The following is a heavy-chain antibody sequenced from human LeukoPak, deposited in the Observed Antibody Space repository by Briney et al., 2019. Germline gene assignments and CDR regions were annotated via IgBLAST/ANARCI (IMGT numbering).Heavy chain of an antibody. V-gene: IGHV1-18*01. CDR3: ARATGTWGHDGFDI. D-gene: IGHD3-16*01. Sequence: ASVKVSCKAYGYAFMSHGISWVRQAPGQGLEWMGWISGSSSNTNYAQRLQGRVTMTTDTSTTTAYMELRSLRSDDTAVYYCARATGTWGHDGFDIWGQGTMVTVSS. CDR1: GYAFMSHG. J-gene: IGHJ3*02. CDR2: ISGSSSNT.